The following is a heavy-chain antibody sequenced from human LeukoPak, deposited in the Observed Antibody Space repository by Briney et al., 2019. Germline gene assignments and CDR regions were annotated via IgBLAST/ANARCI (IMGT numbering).Heavy chain of an antibody. D-gene: IGHD4-17*01. CDR2: ISYSSSTI. CDR1: GFTFSSYS. V-gene: IGHV3-48*01. Sequence: GSLRLSCAASGFTFSSYSMNWARQAPGKGLKWVSYISYSSSTIYYADSVKGRFTISRDNAKNSLYLQMDSLRAEDTAVYYCARDRLHYGEYEKTFDYWGQGTLVTVSS. J-gene: IGHJ4*02. CDR3: ARDRLHYGEYEKTFDY.